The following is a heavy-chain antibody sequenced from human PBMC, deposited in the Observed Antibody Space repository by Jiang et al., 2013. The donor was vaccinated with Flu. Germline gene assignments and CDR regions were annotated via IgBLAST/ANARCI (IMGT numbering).Heavy chain of an antibody. D-gene: IGHD1-14*01. CDR1: GYTFTGYY. V-gene: IGHV1-2*06. CDR3: ARDWSVMLGSGYNDY. CDR2: INPNSGGT. Sequence: SGAEVKKPGASVKVSCKASGYTFTGYYMHWVRQAPGQGLEWMGRINPNSGGTNYAQKFQGRVTMTRDTSISTAYMELSRLRSDDTAVYYCARDWSVMLGSGYNDYWGQGTLVTVSS. J-gene: IGHJ4*02.